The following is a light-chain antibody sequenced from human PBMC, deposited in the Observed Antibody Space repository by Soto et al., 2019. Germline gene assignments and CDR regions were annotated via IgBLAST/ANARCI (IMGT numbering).Light chain of an antibody. V-gene: IGLV2-14*01. CDR3: VSYTSSIAWV. J-gene: IGLJ1*01. CDR2: GVS. CDR1: SSDVGGYNY. Sequence: QSVLTRPASVSGCPGQSITISCTGTSSDVGGYNYVSWFQQHPGKAPKFMIYGVSNRPSGVSNRFSGSKSGNTASLTISGLQAEDEADYYCVSYTSSIAWVFGTGTKVTVL.